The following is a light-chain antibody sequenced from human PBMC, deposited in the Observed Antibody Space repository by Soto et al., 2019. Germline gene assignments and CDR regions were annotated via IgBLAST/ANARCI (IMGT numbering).Light chain of an antibody. CDR3: QSYESSLRGLI. V-gene: IGLV1-40*01. Sequence: QSVLTQPPSMSGAPGQGVTISCTGSSSNIGAGYDVHWYQQVPGTAPKLLIYANTNRPSGVPDRFSASKSGTSASLAISGLQAEDEADYYCQSYESSLRGLIFGGGTKLTVL. CDR1: SSNIGAGYD. J-gene: IGLJ2*01. CDR2: ANT.